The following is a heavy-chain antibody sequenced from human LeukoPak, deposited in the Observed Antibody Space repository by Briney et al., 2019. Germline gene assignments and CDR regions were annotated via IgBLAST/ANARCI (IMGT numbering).Heavy chain of an antibody. CDR3: AILVEGATTWDVDY. CDR1: GGSISSSSYY. J-gene: IGHJ4*02. CDR2: IYYSGST. Sequence: PSETLPLTCTVSGGSISSSSYYWGWIRQPPGKGLEWIGSIYYSGSTYYNPSLKSRVTISVDTSKNQFSLKLSSVTAADTAVYYCAILVEGATTWDVDYWGQGTLVTVSS. V-gene: IGHV4-39*01. D-gene: IGHD1-26*01.